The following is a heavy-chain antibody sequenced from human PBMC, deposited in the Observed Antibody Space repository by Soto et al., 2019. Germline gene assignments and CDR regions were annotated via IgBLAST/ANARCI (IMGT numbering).Heavy chain of an antibody. CDR1: GYTFTSYG. CDR2: ISAYNGNT. V-gene: IGHV1-18*01. J-gene: IGHJ6*02. D-gene: IGHD6-19*01. Sequence: ASVKVSCKASGYTFTSYGISWVRQAPGQGLEWMGWISAYNGNTNYAQKLQGRVTMTTDTSTSTAYMELRSLRSDDTAVYYCARDTAVAIPQDYGMDVWGQGTTVTVSS. CDR3: ARDTAVAIPQDYGMDV.